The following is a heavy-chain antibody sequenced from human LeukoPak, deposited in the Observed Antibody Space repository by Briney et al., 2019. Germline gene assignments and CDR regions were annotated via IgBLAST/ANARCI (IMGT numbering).Heavy chain of an antibody. D-gene: IGHD2-15*01. CDR2: IYPGDSDT. V-gene: IGHV5-51*01. J-gene: IGHJ5*02. CDR1: GYSFTSYW. CDR3: ARRAYCSGGSCYSARFDP. Sequence: GESLKISCKGSGYSFTSYWIGWVRQMPGKGLEWMGIIYPGDSDTRYSPSFQGQVTISADKSISTAYLQWSSLKASDTAMYYCARRAYCSGGSCYSARFDPWGQGTLVTVSS.